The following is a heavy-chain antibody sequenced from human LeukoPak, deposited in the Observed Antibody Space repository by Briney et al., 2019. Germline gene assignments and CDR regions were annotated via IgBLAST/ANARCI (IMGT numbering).Heavy chain of an antibody. CDR2: IIPIFGTA. Sequence: ASVKVSCKASGGTFISYAISWVRQAPGQGLEWMGGIIPIFGTANHAQKFQGRVTITADESTSTAYMELSSLRSEDTAVYYCARGGLLSRWGIWGQGTLVTVSS. J-gene: IGHJ4*02. CDR3: ARGGLLSRWGI. D-gene: IGHD5-24*01. CDR1: GGTFISYA. V-gene: IGHV1-69*13.